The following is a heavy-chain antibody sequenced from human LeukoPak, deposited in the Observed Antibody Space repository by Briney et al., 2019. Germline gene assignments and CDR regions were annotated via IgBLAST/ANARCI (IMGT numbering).Heavy chain of an antibody. V-gene: IGHV3-66*01. CDR3: ARDRTGGWFGP. CDR2: IYSGGRT. D-gene: IGHD2-8*02. CDR1: GFTVSSTY. J-gene: IGHJ5*02. Sequence: GGSLRLSCAASGFTVSSTYMSWVRQAPGKGLEWVSVIYSGGRTYYADSVKGRFTISRDSSNNTLYLQMNSLRAEDTAVYYCARDRTGGWFGPWGQGTLVTVSS.